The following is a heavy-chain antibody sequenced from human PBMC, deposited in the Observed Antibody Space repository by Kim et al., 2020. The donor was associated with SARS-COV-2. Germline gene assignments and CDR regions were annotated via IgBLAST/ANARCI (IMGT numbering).Heavy chain of an antibody. CDR3: ATSGVQGVIADFDY. V-gene: IGHV1-69*13. CDR1: GGTFSSYA. D-gene: IGHD3-10*01. J-gene: IGHJ4*02. CDR2: IIPIFGTA. Sequence: SVKVSCKVSGGTFSSYAISWVRQAPGQGLEWMGGIIPIFGTANYAQKFQGRVTITADESTSTAYMELSSLRSEDTAVYYCATSGVQGVIADFDYWGQGTLVTVSS.